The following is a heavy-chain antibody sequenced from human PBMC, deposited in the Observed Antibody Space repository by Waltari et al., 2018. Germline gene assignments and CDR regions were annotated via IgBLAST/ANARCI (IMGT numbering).Heavy chain of an antibody. Sequence: QVQLRESGPGLVRSSETLSLTCTVSGHSVNNDFYWAWIRQSPVGGLEWIAIIYHTGSSHYNSSLKSRVSISTDMSTKQFFLTLTHRTAADTAVYYCAEEGNTTACLFDSWGQGTLVTVSS. V-gene: IGHV4-38-2*02. CDR3: AEEGNTTACLFDS. J-gene: IGHJ4*02. D-gene: IGHD2-2*01. CDR2: IYHTGSS. CDR1: GHSVNNDFY.